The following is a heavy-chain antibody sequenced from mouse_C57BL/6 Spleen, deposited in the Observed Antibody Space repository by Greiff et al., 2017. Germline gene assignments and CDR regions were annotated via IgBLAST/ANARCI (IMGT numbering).Heavy chain of an antibody. D-gene: IGHD1-1*01. V-gene: IGHV1-64*01. CDR3: ARGGGSSYVGYFDV. J-gene: IGHJ1*03. CDR2: IHPNSGST. CDR1: GYTFTSYW. Sequence: QVQLQQPGAELVKPGASVKLSCKASGYTFTSYWMHGVKQRPGQGLEWIGMIHPNSGSTNYNEKFKSKATLTVDKSSSTAYMQLSSLTSEYSAVYYCARGGGSSYVGYFDVWGTGTTVTVSS.